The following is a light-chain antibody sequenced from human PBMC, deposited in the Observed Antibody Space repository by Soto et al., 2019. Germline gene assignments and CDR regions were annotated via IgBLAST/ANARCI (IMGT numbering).Light chain of an antibody. CDR2: DAS. CDR3: HPRDDWPPGAT. V-gene: IGKV3-11*01. Sequence: IVLTQSPATLSLSPGERATLSCRASQSVGNHLAWYQQRPGQAPRLLIYDASNRATGVPARFSGFGSGTDFTLIISSLEPEDSAVYYCHPRDDWPPGATFGGGTKVEIK. CDR1: QSVGNH. J-gene: IGKJ4*01.